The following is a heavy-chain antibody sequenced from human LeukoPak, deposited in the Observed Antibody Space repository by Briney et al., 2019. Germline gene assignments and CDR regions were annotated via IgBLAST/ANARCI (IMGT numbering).Heavy chain of an antibody. CDR2: ISVYNGNT. D-gene: IGHD3-22*01. CDR3: ARDPRAPYYYDTSGYYVDY. CDR1: GYTFTSYG. V-gene: IGHV1-18*01. J-gene: IGHJ4*02. Sequence: ASVKVSCKASGYTFTSYGMIWVRRAPGQGLEWMGWISVYNGNTNYAQNLQGRVTITTDTSTSTAYMELRSLRSDDTAVYYRARDPRAPYYYDTSGYYVDYWGQGTLVTVSS.